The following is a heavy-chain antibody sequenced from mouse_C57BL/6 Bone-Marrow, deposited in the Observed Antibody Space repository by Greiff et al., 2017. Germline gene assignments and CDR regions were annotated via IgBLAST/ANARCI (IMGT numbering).Heavy chain of an antibody. J-gene: IGHJ3*01. CDR1: GYTFTSYG. D-gene: IGHD2-1*01. Sequence: VQLQQSGAELARPGASVKLSCKASGYTFTSYGISWVKQRTGQGLEWIGEIYPRSGNTYYNEKFKGKATLTADKSSSTAYMELRSLTSEDSAVFFGARRALYYVNPALFAYWGQGTLVTVSA. CDR3: ARRALYYVNPALFAY. V-gene: IGHV1-81*01. CDR2: IYPRSGNT.